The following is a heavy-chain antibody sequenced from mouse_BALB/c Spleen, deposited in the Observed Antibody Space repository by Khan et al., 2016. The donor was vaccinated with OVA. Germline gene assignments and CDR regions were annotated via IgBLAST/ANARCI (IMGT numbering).Heavy chain of an antibody. D-gene: IGHD2-14*01. J-gene: IGHJ4*01. Sequence: QVQLKESGPGLVAPSQSLSITCTVSGFSLSRYKIHWVRQPPGKGLEWLGMIWGGGVTDYNSTLKSRLSISKDNSKRQVFLKMNSLQADDTAMYYCARAYYRYDGYYAMDYWGQGTSVTVSS. CDR2: IWGGGVT. CDR1: GFSLSRYK. CDR3: ARAYYRYDGYYAMDY. V-gene: IGHV2-6-4*01.